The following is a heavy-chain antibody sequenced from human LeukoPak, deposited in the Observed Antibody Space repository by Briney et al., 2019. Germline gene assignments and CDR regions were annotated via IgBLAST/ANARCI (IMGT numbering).Heavy chain of an antibody. D-gene: IGHD6-19*01. CDR2: IYYSGST. J-gene: IGHJ3*02. CDR3: ARQAYSSGWDDAFDI. CDR1: GGSISSYY. Sequence: SETLSLTCTVSGGSISSYYWSWLRQPPGKGLEWLGYIYYSGSTNYNPALKSRVTISVDTSNNQFSLKLSSVTAADTAVYYCARQAYSSGWDDAFDIWGQGTMVTVSS. V-gene: IGHV4-59*08.